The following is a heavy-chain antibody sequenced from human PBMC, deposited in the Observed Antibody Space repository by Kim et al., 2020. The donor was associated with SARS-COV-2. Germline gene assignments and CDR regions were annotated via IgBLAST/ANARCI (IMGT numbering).Heavy chain of an antibody. Sequence: SETLSLTCAVYGGSFSGYYWSWIRQPPGKGLEWIGEINHSGSTNYNPSLKSRATISVDTSKNQFSLKLSSVTAADTAVYYCARVRDIVVVPAAIGYWGQGTLVTVSS. J-gene: IGHJ4*02. V-gene: IGHV4-34*01. D-gene: IGHD2-2*01. CDR1: GGSFSGYY. CDR3: ARVRDIVVVPAAIGY. CDR2: INHSGST.